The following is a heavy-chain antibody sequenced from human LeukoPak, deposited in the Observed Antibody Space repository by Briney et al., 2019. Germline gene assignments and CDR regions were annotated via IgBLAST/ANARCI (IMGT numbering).Heavy chain of an antibody. D-gene: IGHD3-22*01. CDR3: ASTPPYYYDSSGYRPSGWFDP. CDR1: GYTSTGYY. Sequence: ASVKVSCKASGYTSTGYYMHWVRQAPGQGLEWMGWINPNSGGTNYAQKFQGRVTMTRDTSISTAYMELSRLRSDDTAVYYCASTPPYYYDSSGYRPSGWFDPWGQGTLVTVSS. CDR2: INPNSGGT. J-gene: IGHJ5*02. V-gene: IGHV1-2*02.